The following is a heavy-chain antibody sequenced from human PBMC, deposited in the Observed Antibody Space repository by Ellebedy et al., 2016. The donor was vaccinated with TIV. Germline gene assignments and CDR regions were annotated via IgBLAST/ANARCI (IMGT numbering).Heavy chain of an antibody. CDR3: ARDLFSYDSSGYYL. V-gene: IGHV1-3*01. D-gene: IGHD3-22*01. J-gene: IGHJ4*02. Sequence: KFQGRITITRDTSASTAYMELSSLRAEDTAVYYCARDLFSYDSSGYYLWGQGTLVTVSS.